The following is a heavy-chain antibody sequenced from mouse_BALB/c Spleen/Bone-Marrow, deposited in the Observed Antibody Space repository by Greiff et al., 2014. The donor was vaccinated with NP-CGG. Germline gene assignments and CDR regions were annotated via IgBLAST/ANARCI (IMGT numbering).Heavy chain of an antibody. CDR3: ARGGISVDY. V-gene: IGHV1-80*01. J-gene: IGHJ2*01. Sequence: MQLQESGAELVRPGSSVKISCKASGYAFSVYWMNWVKQRPGQGLEWIGQIYPGDGDTNYNGKFKGRATLTADKSSNTAYMQLSSLTAEDSAVYFCARGGISVDYWGQGTTLTVSS. CDR1: GYAFSVYW. CDR2: IYPGDGDT.